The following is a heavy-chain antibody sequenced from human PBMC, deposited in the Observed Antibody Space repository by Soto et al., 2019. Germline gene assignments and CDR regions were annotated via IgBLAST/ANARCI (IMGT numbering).Heavy chain of an antibody. D-gene: IGHD2-2*01. CDR2: IYHSGSP. CDR1: GYSISSGYY. Sequence: SETLSLTCAVSGYSISSGYYWAWIRQPPGKGLEWIGTIYHSGSPFHSPSLKSRVTISVDTSKNRFSLKLRSVTAADTAVYYCAVGFCGSASCSREYFQHWGQGTRVTVSS. J-gene: IGHJ1*01. CDR3: AVGFCGSASCSREYFQH. V-gene: IGHV4-38-2*01.